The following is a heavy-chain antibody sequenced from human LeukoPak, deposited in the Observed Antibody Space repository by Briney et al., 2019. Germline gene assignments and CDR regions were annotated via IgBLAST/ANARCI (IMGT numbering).Heavy chain of an antibody. CDR3: ARHVSDILTGYSPYFDY. CDR1: GGSFSSYY. Sequence: SETLSLTCTVSGGSFSSYYWSWIRQPPGKGLEWIGYIYYSGSTEYNPSLKSRVTISVDTSKNQFSLKLSSVTAADTAVYYCARHVSDILTGYSPYFDYWGQGTLVTVSS. V-gene: IGHV4-59*08. D-gene: IGHD3-9*01. CDR2: IYYSGST. J-gene: IGHJ4*02.